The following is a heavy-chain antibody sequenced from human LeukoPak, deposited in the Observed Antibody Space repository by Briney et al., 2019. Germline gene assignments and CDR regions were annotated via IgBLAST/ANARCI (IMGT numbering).Heavy chain of an antibody. CDR1: GFTFSTYP. D-gene: IGHD6-13*01. V-gene: IGHV3-64*01. J-gene: IGHJ4*02. Sequence: GRSLRLSCVASGFTFSTYPMHWVRQAPGKGLEYVSAISSNGDSTYYAKSVKGRFTISRDNSKDTLFLQMGSLRVEDMAVYYCARETAAAATACFDSWGQGALVTVSS. CDR3: ARETAAAATACFDS. CDR2: ISSNGDST.